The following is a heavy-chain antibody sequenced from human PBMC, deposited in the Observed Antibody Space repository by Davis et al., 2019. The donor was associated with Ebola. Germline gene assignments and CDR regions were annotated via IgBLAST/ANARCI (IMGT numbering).Heavy chain of an antibody. D-gene: IGHD3-10*01. Sequence: MPSETLSLTCTVSGGSISSSSYYWGWPRQPPGKGLEWVGSLYYSGSTYYNPSLKSRVTISVETSKNQFSLKLSSVTAAATAVYYCASGGGVDYWGKGTLVTVSS. V-gene: IGHV4-39*01. CDR2: LYYSGST. CDR3: ASGGGVDY. CDR1: GGSISSSSYY. J-gene: IGHJ4*02.